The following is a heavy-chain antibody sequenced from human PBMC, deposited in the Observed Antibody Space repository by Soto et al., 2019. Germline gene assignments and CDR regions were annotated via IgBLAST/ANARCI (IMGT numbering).Heavy chain of an antibody. CDR3: ARDFSRGIAEAGTIFDY. V-gene: IGHV1-69*06. Sequence: PEASVKVSCKASGGTFSSYAISWVRQAPGQGLEWMGGIIPIFGTANYAQKFQGRVTITADKSTSTAYMELSSLRSEDTAVYYCARDFSRGIAEAGTIFDYWGQGTLVTVSS. CDR2: IIPIFGTA. CDR1: GGTFSSYA. J-gene: IGHJ4*02. D-gene: IGHD6-13*01.